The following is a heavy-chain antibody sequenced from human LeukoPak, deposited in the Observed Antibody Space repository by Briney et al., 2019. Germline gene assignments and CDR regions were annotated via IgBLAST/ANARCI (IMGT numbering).Heavy chain of an antibody. V-gene: IGHV3-21*01. CDR3: ARDPYCGGDCYFSSDAFDI. J-gene: IGHJ3*02. CDR2: ISSSSSYI. D-gene: IGHD2-21*01. CDR1: GFTFSTYA. Sequence: GGSLRLSCSASGFTFSTYAMNWVRRAPGKGLEWVSSISSSSSYIYYADSVKGRFTISRDNAKNSLYLQMNSLRAEDTAVYYCARDPYCGGDCYFSSDAFDIWGQGTMVTVSS.